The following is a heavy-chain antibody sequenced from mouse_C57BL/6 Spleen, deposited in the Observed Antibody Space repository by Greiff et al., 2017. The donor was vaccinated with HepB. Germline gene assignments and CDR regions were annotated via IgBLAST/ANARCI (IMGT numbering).Heavy chain of an antibody. Sequence: VQLQQPGAELVKPGASVKLSCKASGYTFTSYWMQWVKQRPGQGLEWIGEIDPSDSYTNYNQKFKGKATLTVDTSSSTAYMQLSSLTSEDSAVYYCARWSYGSSYDYFDYWGQGTTLTVSS. CDR1: GYTFTSYW. CDR3: ARWSYGSSYDYFDY. D-gene: IGHD1-1*01. J-gene: IGHJ2*01. CDR2: IDPSDSYT. V-gene: IGHV1-50*01.